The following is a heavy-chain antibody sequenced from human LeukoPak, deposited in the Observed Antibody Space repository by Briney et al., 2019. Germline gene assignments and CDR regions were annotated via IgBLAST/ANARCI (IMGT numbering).Heavy chain of an antibody. J-gene: IGHJ4*02. CDR2: INHSGST. CDR3: ARGARRLTMIVVVIRLDYFDY. Sequence: SETLSLTCAVYGGSFSGYYWSWIRQPPGKGLEWIGEINHSGSTNYNPSLKSRVTISVDTSKNQFSLKLSSVTAADTAVYYCARGARRLTMIVVVIRLDYFDYWGQGTLVTVSS. CDR1: GGSFSGYY. V-gene: IGHV4-34*01. D-gene: IGHD3-22*01.